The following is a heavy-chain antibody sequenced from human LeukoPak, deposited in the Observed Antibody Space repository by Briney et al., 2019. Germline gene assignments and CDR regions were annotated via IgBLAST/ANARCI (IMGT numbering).Heavy chain of an antibody. Sequence: VASVKVSCKASGYTFTGYYMHWVRQAPGQGLEWMGWINPNSGGTNYAQKFQGWVTMTRDTSISTAYMELSRLRSDDTAVYYCARTYYYGSGIYGMDVWGQGTTVTVSS. V-gene: IGHV1-2*04. D-gene: IGHD3-10*01. CDR1: GYTFTGYY. CDR3: ARTYYYGSGIYGMDV. CDR2: INPNSGGT. J-gene: IGHJ6*02.